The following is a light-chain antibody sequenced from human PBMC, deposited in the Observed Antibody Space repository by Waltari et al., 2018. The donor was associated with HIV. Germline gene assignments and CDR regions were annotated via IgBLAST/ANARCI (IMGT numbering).Light chain of an antibody. CDR1: SRDVGAYNL. V-gene: IGLV2-23*02. CDR2: EVT. Sequence: QSALTQPASVSGSPGQSITISCTGTSRDVGAYNLVSCYQQHPGTAPKLMIFEVTKRPSGVSDRFSGSRSGNTASLTISGLQAEDEGDYYCCSYTGTGVLFGRGTKLTVL. J-gene: IGLJ2*01. CDR3: CSYTGTGVL.